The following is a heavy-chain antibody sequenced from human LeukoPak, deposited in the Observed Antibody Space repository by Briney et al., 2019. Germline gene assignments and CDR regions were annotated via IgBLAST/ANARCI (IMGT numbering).Heavy chain of an antibody. V-gene: IGHV1-18*01. D-gene: IGHD6-6*01. CDR3: AVAEYSSSSGHFDY. CDR2: ISAYNGNT. J-gene: IGHJ4*02. Sequence: ASVKVSCKASGYTFTSYGISWVRQAPGQGLEWMGWISAYNGNTNYAQKLQGRVTMTTDTSTSTAYMELSSLRSEDTAVYYCAVAEYSSSSGHFDYWGQGTLVTVPS. CDR1: GYTFTSYG.